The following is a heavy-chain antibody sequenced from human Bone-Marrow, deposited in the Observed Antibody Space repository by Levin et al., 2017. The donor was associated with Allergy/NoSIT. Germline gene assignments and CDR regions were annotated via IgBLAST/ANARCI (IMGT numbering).Heavy chain of an antibody. Sequence: GSLRLSCAASGFTFSSYWMSWVRQAPGKGLEWVANIKQDGSEKYYVDSVKGRFTISRDNAKNSLYLQMNSLRAEDTAVYYCARGEYCSGGSCYFFRNYYYYGMDVWGQGTTVTVSS. CDR3: ARGEYCSGGSCYFFRNYYYYGMDV. D-gene: IGHD2-15*01. CDR1: GFTFSSYW. J-gene: IGHJ6*02. V-gene: IGHV3-7*04. CDR2: IKQDGSEK.